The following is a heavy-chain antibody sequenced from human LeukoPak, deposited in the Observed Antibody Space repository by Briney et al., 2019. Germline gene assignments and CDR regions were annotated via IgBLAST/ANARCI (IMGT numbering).Heavy chain of an antibody. J-gene: IGHJ6*04. Sequence: SQTLSLTCTVSGGSISSGGYYWSWIRQHPGKGLEWIGYIYYSGSTYYNPSLKSRVTISVDTSKNQFSLKLSSVTAADTAVYYCARYDYYYYYGMDVWGKGTTVTVSS. D-gene: IGHD5-12*01. CDR3: ARYDYYYYYGMDV. CDR2: IYYSGST. V-gene: IGHV4-31*03. CDR1: GGSISSGGYY.